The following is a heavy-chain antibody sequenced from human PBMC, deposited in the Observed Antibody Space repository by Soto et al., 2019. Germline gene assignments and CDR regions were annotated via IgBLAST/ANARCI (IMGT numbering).Heavy chain of an antibody. CDR1: GGSISSGGYY. CDR2: IYYSGST. D-gene: IGHD6-25*01. V-gene: IGHV4-31*03. Sequence: PSETLSLTCTVSGGSISSGGYYWSWIRQHPGKGLEWIGYIYYSGSTYYNPSLKSRVTISVDTSKNQFSLKLSSVTAADTAVYYCASQVNVAAGWFDPWGQGTLVTVSS. J-gene: IGHJ5*02. CDR3: ASQVNVAAGWFDP.